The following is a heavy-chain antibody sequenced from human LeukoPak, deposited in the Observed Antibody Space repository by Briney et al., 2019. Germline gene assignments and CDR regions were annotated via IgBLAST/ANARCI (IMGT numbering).Heavy chain of an antibody. Sequence: SSETLSLTCTVSGGSISSSSYYWGWIRQPPGKGLEWIGSIYYSGRTYYNPSLKSRVTISVETTKNKYSLKLSSVTAADTAVYYCARRRTMSIAARPDFDYWGQGTLVTVSS. CDR2: IYYSGRT. CDR3: ARRRTMSIAARPDFDY. D-gene: IGHD6-6*01. J-gene: IGHJ4*02. CDR1: GGSISSSSYY. V-gene: IGHV4-39*01.